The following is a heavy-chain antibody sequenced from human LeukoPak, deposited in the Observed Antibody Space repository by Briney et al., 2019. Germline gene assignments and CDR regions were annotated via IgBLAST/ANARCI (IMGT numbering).Heavy chain of an antibody. V-gene: IGHV3-21*01. CDR1: GFTFSSYR. J-gene: IGHJ5*02. Sequence: PGGSLSLSCAASGFTFSSYRMNWVRQTPGTGLEWVSSISSSSSYIYYADSVKGRFTISRDNAKNSLSLQMNSLRADDTAVYYCARDPESSAFDRWGQGALVTVSS. CDR2: ISSSSSYI. CDR3: ARDPESSAFDR.